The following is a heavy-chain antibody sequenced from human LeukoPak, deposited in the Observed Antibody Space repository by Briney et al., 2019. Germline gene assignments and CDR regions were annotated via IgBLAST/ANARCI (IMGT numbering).Heavy chain of an antibody. CDR2: IYYSGST. CDR3: ARRDYGDWDNWFDP. CDR1: GGSISSFY. V-gene: IGHV4-59*01. D-gene: IGHD4-17*01. J-gene: IGHJ5*02. Sequence: PSETLSLTCTVSGGSISSFYWSWLRQPPGKGRGWIGYIYYSGSTNYNPSLKSRVTISVDTSKNQFSLKLSSVTAADAAVYYCARRDYGDWDNWFDPWGQGTLVTVSS.